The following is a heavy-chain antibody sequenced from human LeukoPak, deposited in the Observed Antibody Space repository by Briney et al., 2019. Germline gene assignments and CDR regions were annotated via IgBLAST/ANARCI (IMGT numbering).Heavy chain of an antibody. Sequence: GGSLRLSCAASGFTFSSYSMNWVRQAPGKGPEWVSYISTSSSTIYYADSVKGRFTVSRDNAENSLYLQTNSLRDEDTAVYYCARDYYNSSGYYDGGHWGQGTLVTVSS. D-gene: IGHD3-22*01. J-gene: IGHJ4*02. CDR1: GFTFSSYS. CDR3: ARDYYNSSGYYDGGH. CDR2: ISTSSSTI. V-gene: IGHV3-48*02.